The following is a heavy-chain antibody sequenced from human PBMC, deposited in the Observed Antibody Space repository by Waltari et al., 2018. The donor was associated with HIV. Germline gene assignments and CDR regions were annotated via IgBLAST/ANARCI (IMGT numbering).Heavy chain of an antibody. D-gene: IGHD6-13*01. CDR1: GFSPSTSGVC. CDR3: ARMGGLKRGIAAARYYLHY. J-gene: IGHJ4*02. CDR2: IAWDDEK. Sequence: QVTLRESGPALVKPTQTLTLTCTFSGFSPSTSGVCVSWIRQPPGKALEWLARIAWDDEKYYNTSLQTMLTISKDTYKNQLFLTMTNMDPVDTATYYCARMGGLKRGIAAARYYLHYWGQGTLVTVSS. V-gene: IGHV2-70*15.